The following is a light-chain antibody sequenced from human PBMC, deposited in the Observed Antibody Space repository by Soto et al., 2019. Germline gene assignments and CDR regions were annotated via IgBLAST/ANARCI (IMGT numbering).Light chain of an antibody. CDR2: DVN. J-gene: IGLJ1*01. V-gene: IGLV2-14*01. Sequence: QSALTQPASVSGSPGQSIAISCTGTRSDVGYYNYVSWYQQHPGKAPKVMIYDVNNRPSGVSDRFSGSKSGNTASLTISGLQAEDEADYYCSSYTSSSTYVFGTGTKVTVL. CDR1: RSDVGYYNY. CDR3: SSYTSSSTYV.